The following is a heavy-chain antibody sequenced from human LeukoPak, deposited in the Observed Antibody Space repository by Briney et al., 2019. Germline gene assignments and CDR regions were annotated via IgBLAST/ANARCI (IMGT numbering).Heavy chain of an antibody. D-gene: IGHD2-15*01. J-gene: IGHJ1*01. Sequence: PGGSLRLSCEASGFTFSGYGMHWVRQAPGKGLEWVAGISYDGSNKYYADSVKGRFTISRDNSKNTLYLQMNSLRAEDTAVYYCAKDTPYCSGGSCYSIGYFQHWGQGTLVTVSS. CDR1: GFTFSGYG. CDR3: AKDTPYCSGGSCYSIGYFQH. CDR2: ISYDGSNK. V-gene: IGHV3-30*18.